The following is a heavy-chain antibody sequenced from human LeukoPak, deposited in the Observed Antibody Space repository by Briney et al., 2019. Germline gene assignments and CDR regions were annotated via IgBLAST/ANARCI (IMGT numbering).Heavy chain of an antibody. D-gene: IGHD3-3*01. CDR1: GGSISSGDYY. CDR2: IYSSGSA. J-gene: IGHJ4*02. V-gene: IGHV4-39*01. CDR3: QSRYLEWLLEY. Sequence: SETLSLTCTVSGGSISSGDYYWGWIRQPPGKGLEWIGSIYSSGSAYYNPSLKSRVTISVDTSKNQFSLRLSSVTAADTAVYYCQSRYLEWLLEYWGQGTLVTVSS.